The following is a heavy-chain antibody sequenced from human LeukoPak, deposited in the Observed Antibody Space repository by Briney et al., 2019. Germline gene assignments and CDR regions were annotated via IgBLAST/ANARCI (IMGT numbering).Heavy chain of an antibody. D-gene: IGHD2-8*01. CDR1: GFTFDDYA. V-gene: IGHV3-9*01. J-gene: IGHJ4*02. CDR2: ISWNSGSI. CDR3: AKAQMVYAIGGGRDYFDY. Sequence: PGRSLRLSCAASGFTFDDYATHWVRQAPGKGLEWVSGISWNSGSIGYADSVKGRFTISRDNAKNSLYLQMNSLRAEDTALYYCAKAQMVYAIGGGRDYFDYWGQGTLVTVSS.